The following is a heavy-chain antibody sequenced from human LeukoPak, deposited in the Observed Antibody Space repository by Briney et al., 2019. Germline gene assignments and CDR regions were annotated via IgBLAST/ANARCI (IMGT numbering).Heavy chain of an antibody. D-gene: IGHD5-18*01. CDR1: GLTFSSYA. V-gene: IGHV3-23*01. Sequence: GGSLGHSCVFSGLTFSSYAMSWVRQAPGKGLEWVSSLSGSGGSTYYADSVKGRFTISRDNSKNTLYLQMNSLRVEDTAVYYCAKDPHTGYSFAYWGQGTLVTVSS. CDR2: LSGSGGST. CDR3: AKDPHTGYSFAY. J-gene: IGHJ4*02.